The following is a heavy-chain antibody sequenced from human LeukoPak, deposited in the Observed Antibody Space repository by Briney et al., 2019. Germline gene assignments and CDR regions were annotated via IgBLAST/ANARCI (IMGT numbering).Heavy chain of an antibody. CDR1: VYIFTSYG. D-gene: IGHD4-11*01. CDR2: ISAHNGNT. CDR3: ARAQTTLLLDY. Sequence: ASVKVSCTASVYIFTSYGIIWVRQAPGQGLQWVGWISAHNGNTNYAQKLQGRVTMTTDTSTSTVYMELRSLRSDDTAVYYCARAQTTLLLDYWGQGTLVTVSS. V-gene: IGHV1-18*01. J-gene: IGHJ4*02.